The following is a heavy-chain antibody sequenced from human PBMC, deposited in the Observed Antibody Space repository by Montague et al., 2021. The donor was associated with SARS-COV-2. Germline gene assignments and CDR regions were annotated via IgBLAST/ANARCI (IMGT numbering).Heavy chain of an antibody. CDR2: VYNSGST. V-gene: IGHV4-59*01. Sequence: SETLSLTCTVSGGSISSYYWNWIRQPPGTGLELIWNVYNSGSTSYNPSLTSQNTITVDTSKNQFSLKLSSVTAAATAVYDYARVFPRWLPFDPYFDYWGQGTLVTVSS. CDR3: ARVFPRWLPFDPYFDY. D-gene: IGHD5-24*01. CDR1: GGSISSYY. J-gene: IGHJ4*02.